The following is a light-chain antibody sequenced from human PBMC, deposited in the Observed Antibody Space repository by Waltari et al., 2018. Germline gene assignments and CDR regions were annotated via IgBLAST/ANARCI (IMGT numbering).Light chain of an antibody. J-gene: IGLJ1*01. Sequence: QSVLTQPPSASGTPGQRVTISCSGSNSNVESHYVYWYQQVPGTAPKLLIYTNSRRPSGVRVRFSGSKSGTSASLAISGLRSEDEADYYCAAWDDRLSGYVFGSGTSVTVL. V-gene: IGLV1-47*01. CDR1: NSNVESHY. CDR3: AAWDDRLSGYV. CDR2: TNS.